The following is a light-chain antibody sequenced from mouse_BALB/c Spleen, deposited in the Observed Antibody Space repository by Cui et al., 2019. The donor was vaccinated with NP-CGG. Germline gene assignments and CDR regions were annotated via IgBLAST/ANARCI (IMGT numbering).Light chain of an antibody. V-gene: IGLV1*01. CDR3: ALWYSNHWV. J-gene: IGLJ1*01. CDR2: GTN. Sequence: QALVTQESALTTSPGETVTLTCRSSTGAVTNSNYANWVQEKPDHLFTGLIGGTNNRPPGVPARFSGSLIGDKAALTITGAQTEDEAIYFCALWYSNHWVFGGGTKLTVL. CDR1: TGAVTNSNY.